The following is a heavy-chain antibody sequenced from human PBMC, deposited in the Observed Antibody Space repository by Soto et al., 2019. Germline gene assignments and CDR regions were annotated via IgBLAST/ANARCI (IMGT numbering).Heavy chain of an antibody. V-gene: IGHV1-18*01. CDR3: ARDRGYNWNYGGFDP. Sequence: QVQLVQSGAEVKKPGASVKVSCKASGYTFSNYGISWVRQAPGQGLEWMGRVSPYNGNTNYEQKLQGRVTMTTDTSTSTAYMELRSRRSDDTAVYYCARDRGYNWNYGGFDPWGQGTLVTVSS. CDR2: VSPYNGNT. CDR1: GYTFSNYG. D-gene: IGHD1-7*01. J-gene: IGHJ5*02.